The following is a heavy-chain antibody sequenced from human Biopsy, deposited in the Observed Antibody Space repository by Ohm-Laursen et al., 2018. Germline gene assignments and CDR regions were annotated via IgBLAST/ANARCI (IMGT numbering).Heavy chain of an antibody. CDR3: ARNTGWYGDLYYFDY. J-gene: IGHJ4*02. D-gene: IGHD6-19*01. CDR1: GGLNSNYY. CDR2: LYTSGDT. Sequence: SETLSLTCSVSGGLNSNYYWSWVRQSAGKGLEWIGRLYTSGDTNYNPSLKSRVSVSEDTSRRQFSLRLTSVTAADTAAYFCARNTGWYGDLYYFDYWGQGTLVTVSS. V-gene: IGHV4-4*07.